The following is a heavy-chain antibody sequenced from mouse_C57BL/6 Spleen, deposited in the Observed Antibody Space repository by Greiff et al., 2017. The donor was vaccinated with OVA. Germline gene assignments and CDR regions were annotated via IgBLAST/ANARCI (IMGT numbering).Heavy chain of an antibody. V-gene: IGHV3-6*01. J-gene: IGHJ2*01. CDR1: GYSITSGYY. CDR3: AREVYGP. CDR2: ISYDGSN. D-gene: IGHD1-1*01. Sequence: VQLQQSGPGLVKPSQSLSLTCSVTGYSITSGYYWNWIRQFPGNKLEWMGYISYDGSNKYNPSLKNRISITRDTSKNQFFLKLNSVTTEDTATYYCAREVYGPWGQGTTLTVSS.